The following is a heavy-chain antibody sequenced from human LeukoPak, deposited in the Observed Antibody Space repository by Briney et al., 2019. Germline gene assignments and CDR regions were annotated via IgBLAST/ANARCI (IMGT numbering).Heavy chain of an antibody. D-gene: IGHD5-18*01. Sequence: GGSLRLAWLASRFTVSSYWMSCGRQAPGKWRDLGSAMSGSGGSTYYADSVRGRFTSSRDNSSTTLFLKMNRLRGEATAIYSCATYRQVKLPFEAWGQGTLVTVSS. CDR1: RFTVSSYW. CDR3: ATYRQVKLPFEA. V-gene: IGHV3-23*01. J-gene: IGHJ5*02. CDR2: MSGSGGST.